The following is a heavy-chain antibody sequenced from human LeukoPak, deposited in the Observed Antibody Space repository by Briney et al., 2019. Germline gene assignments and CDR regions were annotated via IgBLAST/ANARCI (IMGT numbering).Heavy chain of an antibody. V-gene: IGHV7-4-1*02. D-gene: IGHD2-15*01. Sequence: ASVKVSCKASGYTFTSYGISWVRQAPGQGLEWMGWINTNTGNPTYAQGFTGRFVFSLDTSVSTAYLQISSLKAEDTAVYYCARDPPGGVVAATSWFDPWGQGTLVTVSS. J-gene: IGHJ5*02. CDR3: ARDPPGGVVAATSWFDP. CDR2: INTNTGNP. CDR1: GYTFTSYG.